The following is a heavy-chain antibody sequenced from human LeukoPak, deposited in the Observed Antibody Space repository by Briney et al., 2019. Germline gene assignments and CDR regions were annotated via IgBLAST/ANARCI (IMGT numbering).Heavy chain of an antibody. CDR1: GGSISSGDYY. CDR3: ARLLGGNPTDY. Sequence: PSETLSLTCTVSGGSISSGDYYWSWIRQPPGKGLEWIGYIYYSGSTHYNPSLKSRVTISVDTSKNQFSLKLSSVTAADTAVYYCARLLGGNPTDYWGQGTLVTVSS. CDR2: IYYSGST. D-gene: IGHD2-21*01. J-gene: IGHJ4*02. V-gene: IGHV4-30-4*01.